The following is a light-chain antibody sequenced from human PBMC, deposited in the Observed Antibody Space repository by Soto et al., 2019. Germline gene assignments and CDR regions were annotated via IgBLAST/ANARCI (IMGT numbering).Light chain of an antibody. CDR3: SSYTSGSTFYV. V-gene: IGLV2-14*01. CDR1: SIDIGGYNY. J-gene: IGLJ1*01. Sequence: QSVLTQPASVSGSPGQSITISCTGTSIDIGGYNYVSWFQQHPGKAPKLMISDVGNRPSGVSNRFSGSKSGNTASLTISGLQAEDEADYYCSSYTSGSTFYVFGTVTKVTVL. CDR2: DVG.